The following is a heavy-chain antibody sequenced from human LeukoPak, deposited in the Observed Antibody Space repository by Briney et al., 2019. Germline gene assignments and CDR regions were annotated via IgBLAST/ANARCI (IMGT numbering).Heavy chain of an antibody. CDR3: AKDSDYGSGSYSDPFHI. Sequence: GGSLRLSCAASGFTFSNYAMSWVRQAPGKGLEWVSGISGSGGSTYYADSVKGRFTISRDNSKNTLYLQMNSLRAEDTALYYCAKDSDYGSGSYSDPFHIWGQGTLVTVSS. V-gene: IGHV3-23*01. J-gene: IGHJ3*02. CDR1: GFTFSNYA. D-gene: IGHD3-10*01. CDR2: ISGSGGST.